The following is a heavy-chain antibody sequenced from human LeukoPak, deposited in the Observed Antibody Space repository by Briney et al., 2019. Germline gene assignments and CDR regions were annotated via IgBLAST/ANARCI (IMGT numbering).Heavy chain of an antibody. D-gene: IGHD6-13*01. V-gene: IGHV3-9*01. J-gene: IGHJ4*02. CDR1: GFTFDDYA. Sequence: GGSLRLSCAASGFTFDDYAMHWVRQAPGKGLEWVSGISWNSGSRGYADSVKGRFTISRDNVKNSLYLQMNSLRAEDTALYFCAKARIAAKDGTPDYWGQGTLVTVSS. CDR2: ISWNSGSR. CDR3: AKARIAAKDGTPDY.